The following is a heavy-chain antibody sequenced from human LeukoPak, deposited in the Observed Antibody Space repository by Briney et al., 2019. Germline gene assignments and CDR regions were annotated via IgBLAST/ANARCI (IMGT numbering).Heavy chain of an antibody. CDR1: GFIFSSFG. CDR3: ARDYCRDKTCLDY. Sequence: GGSLRLSCAASGFIFSSFGMHWVRQAPGRGLEWVAAIRSDGSDEYFADSVRGRFTISRDQSKSTMYLQMDTLRAEDTAVYYCARDYCRDKTCLDYWGQGTLVTVSS. CDR2: IRSDGSDE. V-gene: IGHV3-33*01. J-gene: IGHJ4*02. D-gene: IGHD2-15*01.